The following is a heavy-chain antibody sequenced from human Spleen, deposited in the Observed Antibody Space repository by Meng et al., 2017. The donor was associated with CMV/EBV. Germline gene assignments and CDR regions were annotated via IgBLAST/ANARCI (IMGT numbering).Heavy chain of an antibody. J-gene: IGHJ3*01. D-gene: IGHD6-6*01. CDR1: GFSVSTNY. CDR3: TRDHISSDAFDV. V-gene: IGHV3-66*02. CDR2: MYSGGDS. Sequence: GESLKISCTASGFSVSTNYMSWVRQAPGKGLEWVSVMYSGGDSHYSDSVKGRFTISRDNSKNTLNLQMNSLRSEATALYYCTRDHISSDAFDVWGPGTTVTV.